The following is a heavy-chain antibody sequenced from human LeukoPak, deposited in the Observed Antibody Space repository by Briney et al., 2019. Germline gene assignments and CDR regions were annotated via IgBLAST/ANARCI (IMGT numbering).Heavy chain of an antibody. Sequence: PGGSLRLSCAASGFTFSSYSMNWVRQAPGKGLEWVSFISTSSSYIYYADSVKGRFTISRDNAKNSLYLQMNSLRAEDTAVYYCARVKFVGNSQGWFDPWGQGTLVTVSS. CDR1: GFTFSSYS. CDR2: ISTSSSYI. V-gene: IGHV3-21*01. D-gene: IGHD4-23*01. CDR3: ARVKFVGNSQGWFDP. J-gene: IGHJ5*02.